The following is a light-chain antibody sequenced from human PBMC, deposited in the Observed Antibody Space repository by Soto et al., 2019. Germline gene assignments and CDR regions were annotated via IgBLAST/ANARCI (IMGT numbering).Light chain of an antibody. V-gene: IGLV2-14*01. CDR1: DSDIGGFDF. CDR3: SSYRSSATFV. Sequence: QSALTQPASVSGSPGQSITISCTGSDSDIGGFDFVSWYQQPPGKAPKLMIYEVSNRPSGVSNRFSGSKSGNTASLTISGLQADDEADYYCSSYRSSATFVFGSGTKLTVL. CDR2: EVS. J-gene: IGLJ1*01.